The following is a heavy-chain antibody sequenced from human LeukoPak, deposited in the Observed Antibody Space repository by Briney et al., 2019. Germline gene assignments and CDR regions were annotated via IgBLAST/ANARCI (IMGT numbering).Heavy chain of an antibody. D-gene: IGHD3-22*01. CDR3: ATEAVIVATKGFDY. CDR1: GYTFTDLS. J-gene: IGHJ4*02. Sequence: ASVKVSCKVSGYTFTDLSMHWVRQAPGKGLEWMGGFDTEDGETNYAQKFQGRVTMTEDTSTDTAYMELSSLRSEDTAVYYCATEAVIVATKGFDYWGQGTLVAVSS. CDR2: FDTEDGET. V-gene: IGHV1-24*01.